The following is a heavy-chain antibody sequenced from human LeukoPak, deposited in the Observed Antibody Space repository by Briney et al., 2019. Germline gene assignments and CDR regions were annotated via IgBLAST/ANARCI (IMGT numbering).Heavy chain of an antibody. CDR2: ISSSSSYI. CDR1: GFTFSSYS. CDR3: ARDYDGEDAFDI. Sequence: GGSLRLSCAASGFTFSSYSMNCVRQAPGKGLEWVSSISSSSSYIYYADSVKGQFTISGDNAKNSLYLQMNNLRAEDTAVYYCARDYDGEDAFDIWGQGTMVTVSS. J-gene: IGHJ3*02. V-gene: IGHV3-21*01. D-gene: IGHD3-16*01.